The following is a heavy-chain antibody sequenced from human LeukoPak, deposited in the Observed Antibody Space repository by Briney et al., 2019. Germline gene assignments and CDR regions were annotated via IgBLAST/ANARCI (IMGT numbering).Heavy chain of an antibody. CDR1: GFTFSNYA. CDR3: ARSRRDGYNYVSY. J-gene: IGHJ4*02. V-gene: IGHV3-30-3*01. CDR2: ISYDGSNK. D-gene: IGHD5-24*01. Sequence: PGGSLRLSCAASGFTFSNYAMHWVRQAPGKGQEWVAVISYDGSNKYYADSVKGRFTISRDNSKNTLYLQMNSLRAEDTAVYYCARSRRDGYNYVSYWGQGTLVTVSS.